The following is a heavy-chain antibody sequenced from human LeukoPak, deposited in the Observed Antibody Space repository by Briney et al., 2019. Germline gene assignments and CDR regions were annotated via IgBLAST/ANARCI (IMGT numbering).Heavy chain of an antibody. Sequence: GGSLTLSCAASGFTFSSYDMSWVRQARGTGLQCVSGISGSGGTTHIAHSVNGRFTKSRDISRNTMYLQINSLRADDTAVYHCARSDCSSIDCFVLDYWGQGALVTVSS. CDR1: GFTFSSYD. D-gene: IGHD2-2*01. CDR3: ARSDCSSIDCFVLDY. CDR2: ISGSGGTT. J-gene: IGHJ4*02. V-gene: IGHV3-23*01.